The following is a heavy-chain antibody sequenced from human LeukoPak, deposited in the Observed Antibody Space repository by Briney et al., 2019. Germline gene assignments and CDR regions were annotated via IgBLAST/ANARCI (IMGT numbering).Heavy chain of an antibody. J-gene: IGHJ4*02. D-gene: IGHD6-13*01. V-gene: IGHV2-70*11. Sequence: RESGPALVKPTQTLTLTCTFSGFSLRTSGMCVSWVRQPPGEALEWLARIDWDDDKYYSTSLKTRLTISKDTSKNQVVLTMTNTDPEDTAMYYCARIRAGSHLDYFDYWGLGTLATVSS. CDR1: GFSLRTSGMC. CDR2: IDWDDDK. CDR3: ARIRAGSHLDYFDY.